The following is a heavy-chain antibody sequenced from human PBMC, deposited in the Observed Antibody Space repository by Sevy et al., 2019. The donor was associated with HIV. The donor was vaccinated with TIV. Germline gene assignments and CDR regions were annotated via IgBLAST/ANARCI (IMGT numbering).Heavy chain of an antibody. Sequence: ASVKVSCKASGGTFSSYAISWVRQAPGQGLEWMGGIIPIFGTANYAQKFPGRVTITADESTSTAYMELSSLRSEDTAVYYCARHYFDEYCSGGSCYRYYYGMDVWGQGTTVTVSS. CDR1: GGTFSSYA. CDR2: IIPIFGTA. CDR3: ARHYFDEYCSGGSCYRYYYGMDV. V-gene: IGHV1-69*13. D-gene: IGHD2-15*01. J-gene: IGHJ6*02.